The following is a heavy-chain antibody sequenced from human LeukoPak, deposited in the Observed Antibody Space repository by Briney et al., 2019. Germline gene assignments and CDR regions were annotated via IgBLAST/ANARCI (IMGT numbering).Heavy chain of an antibody. CDR2: IYYTGTT. CDR1: GGSISTSSYF. D-gene: IGHD2-2*01. J-gene: IGHJ3*02. CDR3: ASSTLTANDAFDI. Sequence: SETLSLTCTVSGGSISTSSYFWAWIRQPPGKGLEWIGAIYYTGTTYYNPSLKSRVTISVDTSKNQFSLKLSSVTAADTAVYYCASSTLTANDAFDIWGQGTMVTVSS. V-gene: IGHV4-39*07.